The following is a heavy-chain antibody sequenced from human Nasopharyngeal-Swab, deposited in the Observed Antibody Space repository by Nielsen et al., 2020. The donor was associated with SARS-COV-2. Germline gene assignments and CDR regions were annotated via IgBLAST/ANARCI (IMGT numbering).Heavy chain of an antibody. D-gene: IGHD7-27*01. CDR3: TRDLGRWQLFDP. Sequence: GESLKISCAASGLTFSSYSMNWVRQAPGKGLEWVSSISSSSSYIYYADSVKGRFTISRDNAKNSLYLQMNSLRAEDTAVFYCTRDLGRWQLFDPWGQGTLVTVSS. J-gene: IGHJ5*02. V-gene: IGHV3-21*01. CDR1: GLTFSSYS. CDR2: ISSSSSYI.